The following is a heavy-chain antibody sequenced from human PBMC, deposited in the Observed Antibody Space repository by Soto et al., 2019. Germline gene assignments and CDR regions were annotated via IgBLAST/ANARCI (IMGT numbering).Heavy chain of an antibody. J-gene: IGHJ6*02. Sequence: SETLSLTCAVSGGSFSSYYWSWIRQPPGKGLEWIGYIYYSGSTNYNPSLKSRVTISVDTSKNQLSLKLSSVTAADTAVYYCASSNIAAAGFYYYGMDVWGRGTTVTVSS. CDR1: GGSFSSYY. D-gene: IGHD6-13*01. V-gene: IGHV4-59*01. CDR3: ASSNIAAAGFYYYGMDV. CDR2: IYYSGST.